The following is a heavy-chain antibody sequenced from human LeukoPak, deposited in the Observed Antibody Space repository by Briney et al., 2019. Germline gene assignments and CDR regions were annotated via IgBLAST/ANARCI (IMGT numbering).Heavy chain of an antibody. CDR1: GGSISSSSYY. J-gene: IGHJ4*02. Sequence: SETLSLTCTVSGGSISSSSYYWGWIRHPPGKGLEWIGSIYYSGSTYYNPSLKSRVTISVDTSKNQFSLKLSSVTAADTAVYYCAGNQIVVVPAAQFDYWGQGTLVTVSS. CDR3: AGNQIVVVPAAQFDY. CDR2: IYYSGST. V-gene: IGHV4-39*01. D-gene: IGHD2-2*01.